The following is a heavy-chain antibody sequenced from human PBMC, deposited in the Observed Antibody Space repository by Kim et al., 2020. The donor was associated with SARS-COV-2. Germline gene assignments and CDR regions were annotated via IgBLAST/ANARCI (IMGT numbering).Heavy chain of an antibody. CDR2: SGTTI. D-gene: IGHD1-26*01. CDR3: AGRMGLY. V-gene: IGHV3-11*01. Sequence: SGTTIYYADSWKGRFTISRDNAKNSLYLRMNSLRVEDTAVYYCAGRMGLYWGQGTLVTVSS. J-gene: IGHJ4*02.